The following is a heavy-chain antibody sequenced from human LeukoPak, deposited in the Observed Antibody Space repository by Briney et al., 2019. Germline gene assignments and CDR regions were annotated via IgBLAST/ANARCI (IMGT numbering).Heavy chain of an antibody. D-gene: IGHD1-26*01. CDR3: ARVFARGGEISGSYYYY. Sequence: ASVKVSCKASGGTFSTYAVNWVRQAPGQRLEWMGGIIPLFGTANYAQKLQGRVTITTDESTSTAYMELSSLRSEDTAIYYCARVFARGGEISGSYYYYWGQGTLVTVSS. V-gene: IGHV1-69*05. J-gene: IGHJ4*02. CDR2: IIPLFGTA. CDR1: GGTFSTYA.